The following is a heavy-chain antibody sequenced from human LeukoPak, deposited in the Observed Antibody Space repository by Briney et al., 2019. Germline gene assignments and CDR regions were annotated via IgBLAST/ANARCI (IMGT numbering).Heavy chain of an antibody. D-gene: IGHD6-19*01. J-gene: IGHJ4*02. V-gene: IGHV3-23*01. Sequence: GGSLRLSCAASGFTFSSYAMSWVRQAPGKGLEWVSAISGSGGSTYYADSVKGRFTISRDNAKNSLYLRMNSLRAEDTALYYCAKDIGGAVAGPDYWGQGTLVTVSS. CDR2: ISGSGGST. CDR3: AKDIGGAVAGPDY. CDR1: GFTFSSYA.